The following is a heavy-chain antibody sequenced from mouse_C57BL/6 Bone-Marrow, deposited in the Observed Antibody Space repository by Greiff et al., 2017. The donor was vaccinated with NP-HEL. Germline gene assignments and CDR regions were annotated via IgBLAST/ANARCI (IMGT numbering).Heavy chain of an antibody. Sequence: VQLQQPGAELVKPGASVKLSCKASGYTFTSYWMHWVTQRPGQGLEWIGMIHPNSGSTNYNEKFKSKATLTVDKSSSTAYMQLSSLTSEDSAVYYCARDSIYYGSKDYWGQGTTLTVSS. CDR2: IHPNSGST. J-gene: IGHJ2*01. CDR1: GYTFTSYW. CDR3: ARDSIYYGSKDY. V-gene: IGHV1-64*01. D-gene: IGHD1-1*01.